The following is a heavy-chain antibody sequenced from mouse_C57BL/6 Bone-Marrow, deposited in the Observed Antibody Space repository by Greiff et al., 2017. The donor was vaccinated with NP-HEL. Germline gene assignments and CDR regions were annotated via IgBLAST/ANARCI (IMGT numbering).Heavy chain of an antibody. CDR3: AGDWGYFDV. CDR1: GYTFTDCY. CDR2: IIPNNGGT. V-gene: IGHV1-26*01. D-gene: IGHD2-13*01. J-gene: IGHJ1*03. Sequence: VQLQQSGPELVKPGASVNISCKASGYTFTDCYMNWVKQSHRGSLQWIGDIIPNNGGTSYNQKFKDKAPLTLDKSYSTAYLELHCLTSEDSAGYYCAGDWGYFDVWGTGTTVTVSS.